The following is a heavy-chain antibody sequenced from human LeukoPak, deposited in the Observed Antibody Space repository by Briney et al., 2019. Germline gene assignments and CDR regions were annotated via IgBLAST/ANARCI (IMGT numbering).Heavy chain of an antibody. D-gene: IGHD3-22*01. J-gene: IGHJ4*02. V-gene: IGHV3-48*04. CDR1: GFTFSSYW. CDR3: AGSAYYRDFDY. CDR2: ISSFGSTI. Sequence: HPGGSLRLSCAASGFTFSSYWMNWVRQAPGKGLEWVSYISSFGSTIYYADSVKGRFTISRDNAKNSLYLQMNSLRAEDTAVYYCAGSAYYRDFDYWGQGTLVTVSS.